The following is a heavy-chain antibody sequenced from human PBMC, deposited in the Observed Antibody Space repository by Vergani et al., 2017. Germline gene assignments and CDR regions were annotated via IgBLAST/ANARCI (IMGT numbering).Heavy chain of an antibody. Sequence: QVQLVESGGGVVQPGRSLRLSCAASGFTFSSYGMHWVRQAPGKGLEWVAVIWYDGSNKYYADSVKGRFTISRDNSKNTLYLQMNSLRAEDTAVYYCAKGTRGSYYGSLVDYWGQGTLVTVSS. D-gene: IGHD1-26*01. CDR2: IWYDGSNK. J-gene: IGHJ4*02. CDR3: AKGTRGSYYGSLVDY. CDR1: GFTFSSYG. V-gene: IGHV3-33*06.